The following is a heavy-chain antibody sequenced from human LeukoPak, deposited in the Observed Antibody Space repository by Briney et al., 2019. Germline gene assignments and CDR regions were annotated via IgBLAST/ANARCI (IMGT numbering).Heavy chain of an antibody. J-gene: IGHJ4*02. CDR2: IKPDGSDK. CDR1: GITLDDYW. V-gene: IGHV3-7*01. CDR3: VRYNGGRFGVFDY. D-gene: IGHD4-23*01. Sequence: GGSLRLSCAASGITLDDYWMGWVRQAPGKGLDWVAYIKPDGSDKYYVDSVRGRFAISRDNAGNSLFLQMNSLRAEDTAMYYCVRYNGGRFGVFDYWGQGTLVTVSS.